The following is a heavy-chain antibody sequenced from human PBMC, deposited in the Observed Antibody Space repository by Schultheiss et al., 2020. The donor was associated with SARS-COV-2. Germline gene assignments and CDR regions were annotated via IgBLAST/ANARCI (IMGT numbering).Heavy chain of an antibody. D-gene: IGHD3-3*01. J-gene: IGHJ6*02. V-gene: IGHV3-66*02. CDR1: GGSFSGYY. CDR3: ARGGFSGFWSGYSHYYYGMDV. Sequence: GGSLRLSCAVYGGSFSGYYWSWIRQPPGKGLEWVSVIYSGGSTYYADSVKGRFTISRDNSKNTLYLQMNSLRAEDTAVYYCARGGFSGFWSGYSHYYYGMDVWGQGTTVTVSS. CDR2: IYSGGST.